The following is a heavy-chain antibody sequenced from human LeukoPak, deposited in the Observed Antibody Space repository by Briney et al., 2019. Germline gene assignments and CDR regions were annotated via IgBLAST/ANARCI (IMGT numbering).Heavy chain of an antibody. CDR1: GGTFSSYA. V-gene: IGHV1-69*13. CDR2: IIPIFGTA. CDR3: ARVAYGGNSVSGLLDY. D-gene: IGHD4-23*01. Sequence: SVKVSCKASGGTFSSYAISWVRQAPGQGLEWMGGIIPIFGTANCAQKFQGRVTITADESTSTAYMELSSLRSEDTAVYYCARVAYGGNSVSGLLDYWGQGTLVTVSS. J-gene: IGHJ4*02.